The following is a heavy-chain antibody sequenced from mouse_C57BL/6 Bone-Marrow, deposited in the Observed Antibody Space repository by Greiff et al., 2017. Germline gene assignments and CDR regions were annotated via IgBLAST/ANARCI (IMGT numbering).Heavy chain of an antibody. Sequence: QVQLQQPGAELVMPGASVKLSCKASGYTFTSYWMNWVKQRPGQGLEWIGEIDPSDSYTNYNQKFKGKSTLTVDKSSSTAYMQRSSRTSADSAVYYSARDGDYYGSSEGYFEFWGSGTTVTVTS. CDR2: IDPSDSYT. CDR3: ARDGDYYGSSEGYFEF. D-gene: IGHD1-1*01. J-gene: IGHJ1*01. V-gene: IGHV1-69*01. CDR1: GYTFTSYW.